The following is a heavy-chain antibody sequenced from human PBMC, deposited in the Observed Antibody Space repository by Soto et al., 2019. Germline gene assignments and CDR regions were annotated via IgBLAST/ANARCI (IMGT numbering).Heavy chain of an antibody. CDR1: GYSFTSYW. V-gene: IGHV5-10-1*01. J-gene: IGHJ6*02. CDR3: ARQTWDTAMDAENYGMDV. Sequence: GESLKISCKGSGYSFTSYWISWVRQMPGKGLEWMGRIDPSGSYTNYSPSFQGHVTITTDKSISTAYLQWSSLKASDTAMYYCARQTWDTAMDAENYGMDVWGQGTTVTVSS. D-gene: IGHD5-18*01. CDR2: IDPSGSYT.